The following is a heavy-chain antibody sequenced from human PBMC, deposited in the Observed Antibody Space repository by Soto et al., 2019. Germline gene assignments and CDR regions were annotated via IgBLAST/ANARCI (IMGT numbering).Heavy chain of an antibody. D-gene: IGHD3-9*01. Sequence: EVQLVESGGGLVQPGGSLRLSCAASGFTFSSYWMHWVRQAPGKGLVWVSRINSDGSSTSYADSVKGRFTISRDNAKNTLYLQMNSLRAEDTAVYYCAREGGPIRYFDWFSRGGMDVWGQGTTVTVSS. V-gene: IGHV3-74*01. J-gene: IGHJ6*02. CDR2: INSDGSST. CDR1: GFTFSSYW. CDR3: AREGGPIRYFDWFSRGGMDV.